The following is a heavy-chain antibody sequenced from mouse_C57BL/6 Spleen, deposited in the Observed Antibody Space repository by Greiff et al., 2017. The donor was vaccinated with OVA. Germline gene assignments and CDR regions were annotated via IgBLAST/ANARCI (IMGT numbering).Heavy chain of an antibody. CDR2: IWTGGGT. CDR3: ARNFFDYDGGYAMDY. D-gene: IGHD2-4*01. J-gene: IGHJ4*01. V-gene: IGHV2-9-1*01. Sequence: VQGVESGPGLVAPSQSLSITCTVSGFSLTSYAISWVRQPPGKGLEWLGVIWTGGGTNYNSALKSRLSISKDNSKSQVFLKMNSLQTDDTARYYCARNFFDYDGGYAMDYWGQGTSVTVSS. CDR1: GFSLTSYA.